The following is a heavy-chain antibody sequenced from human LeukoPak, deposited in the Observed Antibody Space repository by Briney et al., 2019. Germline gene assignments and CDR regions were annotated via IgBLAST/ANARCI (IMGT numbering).Heavy chain of an antibody. J-gene: IGHJ4*02. D-gene: IGHD3-10*01. CDR2: IYTSGST. V-gene: IGHV4-61*02. Sequence: SETLSLTCTVSGGSISSGSYYWSWIRQPAGKGLEWIGRIYTSGSTNYNPSLKSRVTMSVDTSKNQFSLKLSSVTAAGTAVYYCASHYGSGPFDYWGQGTLVTVSS. CDR3: ASHYGSGPFDY. CDR1: GGSISSGSYY.